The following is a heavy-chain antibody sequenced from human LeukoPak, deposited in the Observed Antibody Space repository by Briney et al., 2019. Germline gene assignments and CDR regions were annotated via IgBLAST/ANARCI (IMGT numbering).Heavy chain of an antibody. D-gene: IGHD1-26*01. Sequence: SETLSLTCTVSGGPISSYYWSWIRQPPGKGLEWIGYIYYSGSTNYNPSLESRVTMSVDTSKNQFSLKLNSVTAADTAVYYCARQEGGIVGPYWGQGTLVTVSS. CDR2: IYYSGST. CDR3: ARQEGGIVGPY. J-gene: IGHJ4*02. V-gene: IGHV4-59*08. CDR1: GGPISSYY.